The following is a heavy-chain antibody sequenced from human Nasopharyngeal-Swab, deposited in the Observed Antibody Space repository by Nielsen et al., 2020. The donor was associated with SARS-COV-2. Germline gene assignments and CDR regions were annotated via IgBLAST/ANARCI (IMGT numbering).Heavy chain of an antibody. CDR3: ARVGDNWNDGADN. Sequence: ASVQVSCKASGYSFISYGIICVRQAPGQGLEWMGWISAYNGNTNYSQKLQGRVTMTTDTSTSTAYIELRSLRSDDTAVYYCARVGDNWNDGADNWGQGTLVTVSS. D-gene: IGHD1-20*01. V-gene: IGHV1-18*01. CDR2: ISAYNGNT. J-gene: IGHJ4*02. CDR1: GYSFISYG.